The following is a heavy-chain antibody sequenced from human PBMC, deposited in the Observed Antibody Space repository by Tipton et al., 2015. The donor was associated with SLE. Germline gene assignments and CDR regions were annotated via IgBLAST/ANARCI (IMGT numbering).Heavy chain of an antibody. V-gene: IGHV4-34*01. CDR2: INHSGST. CDR1: GGSISSYY. D-gene: IGHD3-3*01. CDR3: ARAPTPYLEWLSMGWFDP. J-gene: IGHJ5*02. Sequence: TLSLTCTVSGGSISSYYWSWIRQPPGKGLEWIGEINHSGSTNYNPSLKSRVTISVDTSKNQFSLKLSSVTAANTAVYYCARAPTPYLEWLSMGWFDPWGQGTLVTVSS.